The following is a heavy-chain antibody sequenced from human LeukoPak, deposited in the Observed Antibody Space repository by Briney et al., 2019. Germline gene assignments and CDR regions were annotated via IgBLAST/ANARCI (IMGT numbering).Heavy chain of an antibody. J-gene: IGHJ3*02. CDR3: ARDYYDSSGAFDI. CDR2: INPNSGGT. CDR1: GYTFTGYY. Sequence: ASVKVSCKASGYTFTGYYMHWVRQAPGQGLEWMGWINPNSGGTNYAQKFQGRVTMTRDTSTSTVYMELSSLRSEDTAVYYCARDYYDSSGAFDIWGQGTMVTVSS. V-gene: IGHV1-2*02. D-gene: IGHD3-22*01.